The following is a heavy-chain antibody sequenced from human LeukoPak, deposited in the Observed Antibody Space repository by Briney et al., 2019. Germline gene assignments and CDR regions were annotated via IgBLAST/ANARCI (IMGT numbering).Heavy chain of an antibody. CDR1: GFAFRTYD. Sequence: GGSLRLSCAAFGFAFRTYDTHWVRQAPGKGLEWVAFVRYDGSDKFYAGSVNGRFTISRDDSKSTIYLQMNSLRAEDTAVYYCAKLIDSGSYLHPFDYWGQGTLVTVSS. CDR2: VRYDGSDK. J-gene: IGHJ4*02. CDR3: AKLIDSGSYLHPFDY. D-gene: IGHD1-26*01. V-gene: IGHV3-30*02.